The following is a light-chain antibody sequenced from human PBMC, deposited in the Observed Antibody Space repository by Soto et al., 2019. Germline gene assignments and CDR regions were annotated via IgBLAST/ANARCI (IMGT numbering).Light chain of an antibody. CDR3: QQRYSWPLT. V-gene: IGKV3-11*01. CDR2: DAS. Sequence: EIVLTQSPATLSLSPRERATVSCRASQSVSNYLSWYQQKPGQAPRLLIYDASNRATGIPARFSGSGSGTEFTLTISSLEPEDFAVYYCQQRYSWPLTFGGGTKVEIK. CDR1: QSVSNY. J-gene: IGKJ4*01.